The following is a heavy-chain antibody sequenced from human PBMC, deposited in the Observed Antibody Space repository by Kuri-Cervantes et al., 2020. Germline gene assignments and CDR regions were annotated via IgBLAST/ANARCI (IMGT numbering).Heavy chain of an antibody. CDR2: ISYDGSNK. CDR1: GFTFSSYG. Sequence: GESLKISCAASGFTFSSYGMHWVRQAPGKGLEWVAVISYDGSNKYYADSVKGRFTISRDNSKNTLYLQMNSLRAEDTAAYYCAKGELLGENYFDYWGQGTLVTVSS. D-gene: IGHD1-26*01. CDR3: AKGELLGENYFDY. J-gene: IGHJ4*02. V-gene: IGHV3-30*18.